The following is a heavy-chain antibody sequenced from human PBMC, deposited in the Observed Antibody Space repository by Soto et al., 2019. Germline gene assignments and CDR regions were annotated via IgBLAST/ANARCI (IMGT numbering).Heavy chain of an antibody. CDR3: ARYPTSVLLWFGESIVGHYYYYMDV. D-gene: IGHD3-10*01. V-gene: IGHV3-66*01. CDR2: IYSGGST. Sequence: GGSLRLSCAASGFTVSSNYMSWVRQAPGKGLEWVSVIYSGGSTYYADSVKGRFTISRDNAKNTLYLQMNSLRAEDTAVYYCARYPTSVLLWFGESIVGHYYYYMDVWGKGTTVTVSS. CDR1: GFTVSSNY. J-gene: IGHJ6*03.